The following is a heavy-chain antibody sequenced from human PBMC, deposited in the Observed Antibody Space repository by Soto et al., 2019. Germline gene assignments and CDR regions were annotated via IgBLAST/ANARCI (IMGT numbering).Heavy chain of an antibody. Sequence: PSETLSLTCAVSGYSISSGYYWGWIRQPPGKGLEWIGSIYHSGSTYYNPSLKSRVTISVDTSKNQFSLKLSSVTAADTAVYYCVGVVATIYVYWGQGTLVTVS. CDR2: IYHSGST. J-gene: IGHJ4*02. V-gene: IGHV4-38-2*01. CDR3: VGVVATIYVY. CDR1: GYSISSGYY. D-gene: IGHD5-12*01.